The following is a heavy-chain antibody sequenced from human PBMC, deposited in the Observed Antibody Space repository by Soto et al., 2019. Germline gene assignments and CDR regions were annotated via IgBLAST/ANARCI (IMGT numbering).Heavy chain of an antibody. J-gene: IGHJ5*02. CDR1: GGTFSSYT. CDR3: ARSAAAGRGGGLCWFDP. V-gene: IGHV1-69*02. D-gene: IGHD6-13*01. CDR2: IIPILGIA. Sequence: QVQLVQSGAEVKKPGSSVKVSCKASGGTFSSYTISWVRQAPGQGLEWMGRIIPILGIANYAQKFQGRVTSSADRSTSTAYMELSSLRSEDTAVYYCARSAAAGRGGGLCWFDPWGQGTLVTVSS.